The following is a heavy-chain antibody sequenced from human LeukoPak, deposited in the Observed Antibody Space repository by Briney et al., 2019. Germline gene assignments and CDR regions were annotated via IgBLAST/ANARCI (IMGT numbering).Heavy chain of an antibody. CDR2: IHGAGAVT. V-gene: IGHV3-23*01. CDR3: ARDPNGDYIGAFDF. Sequence: HPGGSLRLSCAASGFTFSNFGMTWVRQAPGQGLEWVSSIHGAGAVTGYADSVKGRFTTSRDNSENTLYLHMDSLRADDTAVYYCARDPNGDYIGAFDFRGQGTMVTVSS. CDR1: GFTFSNFG. D-gene: IGHD4-11*01. J-gene: IGHJ3*01.